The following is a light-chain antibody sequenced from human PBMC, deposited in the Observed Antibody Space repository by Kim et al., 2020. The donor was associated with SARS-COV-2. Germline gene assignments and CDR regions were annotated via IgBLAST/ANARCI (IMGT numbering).Light chain of an antibody. CDR1: KLGDKY. J-gene: IGLJ1*01. V-gene: IGLV3-1*01. CDR2: QDN. Sequence: SYELTQPPSVSVSPGQTATITCSGDKLGDKYACXYQQKPGQSPVLVIYQDNKRPSGIPERFSGSNSGNTATLTISGTQAMDEADYYCQAWDSSTNYVFG. CDR3: QAWDSSTNYV.